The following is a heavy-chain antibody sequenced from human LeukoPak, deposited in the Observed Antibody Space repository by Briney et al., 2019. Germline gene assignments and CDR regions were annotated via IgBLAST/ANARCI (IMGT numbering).Heavy chain of an antibody. V-gene: IGHV1-2*02. CDR2: INPNSGGT. CDR1: GYTFTGYY. CDR3: ARCKYSYYDFWSGEPPPLDY. J-gene: IGHJ4*02. D-gene: IGHD3-3*01. Sequence: GASVTVSCKASGYTFTGYYMHWVRQAPGQGLEWMGWINPNSGGTNYAQKFQGRVTMTRGTSISTAYMELSRLRSDDTAVYYCARCKYSYYDFWSGEPPPLDYWGQGTLVTVSS.